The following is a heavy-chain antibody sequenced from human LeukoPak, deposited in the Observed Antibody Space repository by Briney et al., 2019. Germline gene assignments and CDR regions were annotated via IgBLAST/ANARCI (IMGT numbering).Heavy chain of an antibody. Sequence: SVKVSCKASGGTFSSYAISWVRQAPGQGLEWMGGIIPIFGTANYAQKLQGRVTMTTDTSTSTAYMELRSLRSEDTAVYYCATVRSYINNWFDPWGQGTLVTVSS. CDR2: IIPIFGTA. CDR1: GGTFSSYA. CDR3: ATVRSYINNWFDP. D-gene: IGHD1-26*01. J-gene: IGHJ5*02. V-gene: IGHV1-69*05.